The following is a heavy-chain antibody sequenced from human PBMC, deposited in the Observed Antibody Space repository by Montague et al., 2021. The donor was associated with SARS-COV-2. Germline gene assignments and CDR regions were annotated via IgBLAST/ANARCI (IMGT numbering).Heavy chain of an antibody. J-gene: IGHJ6*02. D-gene: IGHD3-9*01. Sequence: PALVKPTQTLTLTCTFSGFSLSTSGMCVSWIRQPPGKALEWLARIDWDDAKYYSTSLKTRLTISKDTSKNQVVLTMTNMDPVDTATYYCARRTYDILTGYDYGMDVWGQGTTVTVSS. CDR1: GFSLSTSGMC. CDR3: ARRTYDILTGYDYGMDV. CDR2: IDWDDAK. V-gene: IGHV2-70*11.